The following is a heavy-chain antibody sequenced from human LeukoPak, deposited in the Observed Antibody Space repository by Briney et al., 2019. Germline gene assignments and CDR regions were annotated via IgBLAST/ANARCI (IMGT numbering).Heavy chain of an antibody. CDR1: GGSFSGHY. D-gene: IGHD6-25*01. Sequence: SETLSLTCAVYGGSFSGHYWSWIRQPPGKGLEWIGEINHSGSTNYNPSLKSRVTISVDTSKNQFSLKLSSVTAADTAVYYCARLPRAGYYYYMDVWGKGTTVTISS. J-gene: IGHJ6*03. CDR2: INHSGST. V-gene: IGHV4-34*01. CDR3: ARLPRAGYYYYMDV.